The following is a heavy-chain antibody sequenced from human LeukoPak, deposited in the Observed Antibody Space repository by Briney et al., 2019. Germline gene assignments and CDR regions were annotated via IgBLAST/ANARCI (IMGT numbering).Heavy chain of an antibody. Sequence: GGSLRLSCAASGFTFSDYYMSWIRQAPGKGLEWVSYISSSGSTIYYADSVKGRFTISRDNAKNSLYLQMNSLRAEDTAVYYCAKDKGYDILTGYRYYFDYWGQGTLVTVSS. V-gene: IGHV3-11*04. D-gene: IGHD3-9*01. CDR2: ISSSGSTI. CDR1: GFTFSDYY. CDR3: AKDKGYDILTGYRYYFDY. J-gene: IGHJ4*02.